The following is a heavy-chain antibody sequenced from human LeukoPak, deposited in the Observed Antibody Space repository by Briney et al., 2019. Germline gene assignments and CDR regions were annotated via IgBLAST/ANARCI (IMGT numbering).Heavy chain of an antibody. D-gene: IGHD3-22*01. CDR2: IYYSGSA. CDR1: GGSISNYY. Sequence: SETLSLTCTVSGGSISNYYWSWIRQPPGKGLEWIGYIYYSGSANYNPSLKGRVTISVDTSKNQFSLKLSSVTAADTAVYYCARRRGYDSSGYYYNWGQGTLVTVSS. CDR3: ARRRGYDSSGYYYN. V-gene: IGHV4-59*01. J-gene: IGHJ4*02.